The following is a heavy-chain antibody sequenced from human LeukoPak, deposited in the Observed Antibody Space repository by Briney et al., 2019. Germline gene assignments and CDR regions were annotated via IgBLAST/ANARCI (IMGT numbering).Heavy chain of an antibody. J-gene: IGHJ3*02. CDR3: ASSLGVRGVKVGPNAFDI. CDR2: INSGGSST. V-gene: IGHV3-74*01. D-gene: IGHD3-10*01. CDR1: GFTFSSYW. Sequence: GGSLRLSCAASGFTFSSYWMHWVRQAPGKGLVWVSRINSGGSSTSYADSVKGRFTISRDNAKNTLYLQMNSLRAEDTAVYYCASSLGVRGVKVGPNAFDIWGQGTMVTVSS.